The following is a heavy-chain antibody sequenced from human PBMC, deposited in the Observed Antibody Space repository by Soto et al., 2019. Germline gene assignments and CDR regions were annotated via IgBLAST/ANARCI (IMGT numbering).Heavy chain of an antibody. D-gene: IGHD3-16*01. V-gene: IGHV1-18*01. CDR2: ISAYNGNT. Sequence: ASVKVSCKASGYTFTSYGISWVRQAPGQGLEWMGWISAYNGNTNYAQKLQGRVTMTTDTSTSTAYMELRSLRSDDTAVYYCARADDYVWGSLSPPHAFDIWGQGTMVTVSS. CDR3: ARADDYVWGSLSPPHAFDI. J-gene: IGHJ3*02. CDR1: GYTFTSYG.